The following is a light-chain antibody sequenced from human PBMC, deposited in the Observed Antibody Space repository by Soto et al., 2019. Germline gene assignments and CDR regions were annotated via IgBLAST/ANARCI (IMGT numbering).Light chain of an antibody. CDR3: QHYDNSLSIP. CDR1: QDISNY. CDR2: DAS. J-gene: IGKJ5*01. V-gene: IGKV1-33*01. Sequence: DIQMTQSPSSLSSSVGDRVTITCQARQDISNYLNWYQQKPGKSPKLLIYDASNLETRVPTRFSGSGSGTDFTFNISSLQPEDVSTYFCQHYDNSLSIPVGQGTRLEIK.